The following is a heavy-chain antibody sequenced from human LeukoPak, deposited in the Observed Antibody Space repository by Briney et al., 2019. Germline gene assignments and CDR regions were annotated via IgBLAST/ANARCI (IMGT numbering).Heavy chain of an antibody. J-gene: IGHJ6*03. Sequence: SETLSLTCTVSGGSISSSSYYWGWIRQPPGKGLEWIGSMYYSGNTYYNPSLKSRVTISVDTSKNQFSLKLSSVTAADTAVYYCARGGIAAAGTLYYYYYYMDVWGKGTTVTVSS. V-gene: IGHV4-39*07. D-gene: IGHD6-13*01. CDR3: ARGGIAAAGTLYYYYYYMDV. CDR2: MYYSGNT. CDR1: GGSISSSSYY.